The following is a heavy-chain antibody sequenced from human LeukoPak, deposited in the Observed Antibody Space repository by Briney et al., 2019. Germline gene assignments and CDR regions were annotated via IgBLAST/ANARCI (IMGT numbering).Heavy chain of an antibody. CDR3: ARDHSSYFDY. J-gene: IGHJ4*02. D-gene: IGHD3-22*01. V-gene: IGHV4-59*12. CDR2: IYYSGST. CDR1: GGSISSYY. Sequence: PSETLSLTCTVSGGSISSYYWSWIRQPPGKGLEWIGYIYYSGSTNYNPSLKSRVTMSVDTSKNQFSLKLSSVTAADTAVYYCARDHSSYFDYWGQGTLVTASS.